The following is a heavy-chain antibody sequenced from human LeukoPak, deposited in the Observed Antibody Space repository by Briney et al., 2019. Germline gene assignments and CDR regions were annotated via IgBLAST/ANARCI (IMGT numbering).Heavy chain of an antibody. CDR3: GRVRTSGNYYIDS. CDR2: VNTDGTGT. V-gene: IGHV3-74*01. Sequence: GGSLRLSCAASGFTFSSYWMHWGRQAPGKGLVWVSHVNTDGTGTRYADSVKGRFTISRDNAKNTLYLEMNSLRAEDTALYYCGRVRTSGNYYIDSWGQGTLVTVSS. CDR1: GFTFSSYW. J-gene: IGHJ4*02. D-gene: IGHD6-19*01.